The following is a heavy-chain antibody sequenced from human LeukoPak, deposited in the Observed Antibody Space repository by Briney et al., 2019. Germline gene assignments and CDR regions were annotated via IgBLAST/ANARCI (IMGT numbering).Heavy chain of an antibody. CDR2: IYSGGST. CDR1: GFTFDDYA. D-gene: IGHD3-22*01. Sequence: GGSLRLSCAASGFTFDDYAMHWVRQAPGKGLEWVSVIYSGGSTYYADSVKGRFTISRDNSKNTVYLQMNSLRAEDTAVYYCARYYYDSSGYPYYFDYWGQGTLVTVSS. CDR3: ARYYYDSSGYPYYFDY. V-gene: IGHV3-53*01. J-gene: IGHJ4*02.